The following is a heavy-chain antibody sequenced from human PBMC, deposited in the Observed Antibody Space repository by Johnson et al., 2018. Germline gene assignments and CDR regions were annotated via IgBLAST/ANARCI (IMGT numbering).Heavy chain of an antibody. Sequence: QVQLQESGPGLVKPSETMSLTCTVSGGSISTYYGSWIRQSPGKGLEWIGYIYYSGRTNYNPSLKSRVTISLDTSKKQFSLKLSSVTAADTAVYYCARVAAAGTQWYFDLWGRGTLVTVSS. CDR2: IYYSGRT. J-gene: IGHJ2*01. CDR1: GGSISTYY. D-gene: IGHD6-13*01. V-gene: IGHV4-59*01. CDR3: ARVAAAGTQWYFDL.